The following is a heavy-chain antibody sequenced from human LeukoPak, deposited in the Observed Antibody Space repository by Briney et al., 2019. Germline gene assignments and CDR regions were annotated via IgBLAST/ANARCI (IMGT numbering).Heavy chain of an antibody. J-gene: IGHJ5*02. CDR2: INPNSGGT. D-gene: IGHD2/OR15-2a*01. Sequence: ASVKVSCKASGYTFTGYYMHWVRQAPGQGLEGMGWINPNSGGTNYAQKFQGRVTMTRDTSISTAYMELSGLRSDDTAVYYCARVQIGIYEVDPWGQGTLVTVSS. CDR3: ARVQIGIYEVDP. CDR1: GYTFTGYY. V-gene: IGHV1-2*02.